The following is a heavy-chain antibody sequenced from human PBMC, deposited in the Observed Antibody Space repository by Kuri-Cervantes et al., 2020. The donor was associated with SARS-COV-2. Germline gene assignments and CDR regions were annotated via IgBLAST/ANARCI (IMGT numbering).Heavy chain of an antibody. CDR1: GFTFSNAW. D-gene: IGHD3-22*01. CDR3: ARDSSGYTDT. Sequence: GGSLRLSCAASGFTFSNAWMSWVRQAPGKGLEWVANIKQDGSEKYYVDSVKGRFTISRDNAKNSLYLQMNSLRAEDTAVYYCARDSSGYTDTWGQGTLVTVSS. J-gene: IGHJ4*02. V-gene: IGHV3-7*01. CDR2: IKQDGSEK.